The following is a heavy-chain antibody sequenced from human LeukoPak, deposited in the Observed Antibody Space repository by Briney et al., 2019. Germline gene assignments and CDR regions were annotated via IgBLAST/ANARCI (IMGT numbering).Heavy chain of an antibody. CDR2: IDSDGSTT. V-gene: IGHV3-74*01. Sequence: PGGSLRLSCAASGFTFSDYWMHWVRQAPGKGLVWVSRIDSDGSTTTYADSVKGRFTSSRDNAKNTLYLQMNSLRAEDTAVYYCTRAYYYTSSGDDYWGQGTQVTVSS. D-gene: IGHD3-22*01. CDR1: GFTFSDYW. CDR3: TRAYYYTSSGDDY. J-gene: IGHJ4*02.